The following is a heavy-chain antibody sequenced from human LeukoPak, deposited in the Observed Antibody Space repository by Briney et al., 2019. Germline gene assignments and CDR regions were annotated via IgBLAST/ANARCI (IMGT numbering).Heavy chain of an antibody. D-gene: IGHD6-19*01. J-gene: IGHJ4*02. Sequence: SETLSLTCAVYGGSFSGYYWSWIRQPPGKGLEWIGEINHSGSTNYNPSLQSRVTISVDTSKNQFSLKLSSVTAADTAVYYCARALVAGPLQYFDYWGQGTLVTVSS. V-gene: IGHV4-34*01. CDR3: ARALVAGPLQYFDY. CDR2: INHSGST. CDR1: GGSFSGYY.